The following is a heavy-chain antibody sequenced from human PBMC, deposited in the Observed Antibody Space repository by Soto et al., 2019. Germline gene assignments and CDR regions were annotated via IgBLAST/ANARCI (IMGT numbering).Heavy chain of an antibody. J-gene: IGHJ5*02. D-gene: IGHD3-3*01. Sequence: SETLSLTCTVSGGSVSSGSYYWSWIRQPPGKGLEWIGYIYYSGSTNYNPSLKSRVTISVDTSKNQFSLKLSSVTAADTAVYYCARLRFLEWLVNWFDPWGQGTLVTVAS. V-gene: IGHV4-61*01. CDR3: ARLRFLEWLVNWFDP. CDR1: GGSVSSGSYY. CDR2: IYYSGST.